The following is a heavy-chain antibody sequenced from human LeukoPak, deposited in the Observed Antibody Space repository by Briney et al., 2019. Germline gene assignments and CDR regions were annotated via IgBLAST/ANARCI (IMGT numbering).Heavy chain of an antibody. V-gene: IGHV3-74*01. CDR3: VRGGGCSGSPMRYGTDV. Sequence: GGSLRLSCAASGFTFSSYSMNWVRQAPGKGLVWVSHINNDGSGTSYADSVKDRFTISRDNAKNILFLQMNSLRAEDTAVYYCVRGGGCSGSPMRYGTDVWGQGTTVTVSS. CDR2: INNDGSGT. J-gene: IGHJ6*02. CDR1: GFTFSSYS. D-gene: IGHD6-19*01.